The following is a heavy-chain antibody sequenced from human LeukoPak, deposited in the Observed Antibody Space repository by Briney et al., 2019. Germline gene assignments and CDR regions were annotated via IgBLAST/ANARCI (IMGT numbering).Heavy chain of an antibody. J-gene: IGHJ3*02. CDR1: GGSISSSSYY. Sequence: SETLSLTCTVSGGSISSSSYYWGWIRQPPGKGLEWIGSLYYSGSTYYNPSLKSRVTISVDTSKNQFSLKLSSVTAADTAVYYCARGRDGYILDAFDIWGQGTMVTVSS. CDR2: LYYSGST. CDR3: ARGRDGYILDAFDI. D-gene: IGHD5-24*01. V-gene: IGHV4-39*07.